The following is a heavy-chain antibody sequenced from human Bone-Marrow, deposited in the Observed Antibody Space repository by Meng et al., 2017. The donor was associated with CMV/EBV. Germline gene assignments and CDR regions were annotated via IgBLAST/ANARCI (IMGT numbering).Heavy chain of an antibody. Sequence: ASVKVSCKASGYTFTSYYMHWVRQAPGQGLEWMGIINPSGGSTSYAQKFQGRVTMTTDTSTSTAYMELRSLRSDDTAVYYCAREDCSSASCLVWVNWFDPWGQGTLVTVSS. V-gene: IGHV1-46*01. CDR2: INPSGGST. J-gene: IGHJ5*02. CDR3: AREDCSSASCLVWVNWFDP. CDR1: GYTFTSYY. D-gene: IGHD2-2*01.